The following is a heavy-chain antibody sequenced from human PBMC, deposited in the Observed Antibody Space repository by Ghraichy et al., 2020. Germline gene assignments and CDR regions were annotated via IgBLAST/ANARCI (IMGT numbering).Heavy chain of an antibody. Sequence: GGSLRLSCAASGFTFSSFGLNWVRQAPGKGLEWVSYISSGTTRTIYYADAVKGRFTISRDNAKNSLYLQMNSLRDEDTAVYYCARESCSSISCYTDYWGQGTPVTVSS. D-gene: IGHD2-2*02. CDR1: GFTFSSFG. J-gene: IGHJ4*02. CDR2: ISSGTTRTI. CDR3: ARESCSSISCYTDY. V-gene: IGHV3-48*02.